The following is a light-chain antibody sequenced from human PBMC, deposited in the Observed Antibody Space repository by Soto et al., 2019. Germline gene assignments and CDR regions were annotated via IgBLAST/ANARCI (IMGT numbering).Light chain of an antibody. CDR2: SAS. J-gene: IGKJ4*01. CDR1: ESISDY. V-gene: IGKV1-39*01. Sequence: IQLTQSPSSLSASVGDRVTIVCRASESISDYLNWYQLKSGEAPKVQIYSASTLRGGVPSRFSGTGSGTEFTLTISSLQPEDVATYYCQQTFSHLLSFGGGTTVEIK. CDR3: QQTFSHLLS.